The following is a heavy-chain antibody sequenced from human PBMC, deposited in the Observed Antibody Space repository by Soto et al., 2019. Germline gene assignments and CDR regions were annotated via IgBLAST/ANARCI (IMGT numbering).Heavy chain of an antibody. CDR1: GYTFTGYY. CDR3: ARDLVGCSGGSCYFTTKSLHY. V-gene: IGHV1-2*02. D-gene: IGHD2-15*01. J-gene: IGHJ4*02. Sequence: QVQLVQSGAEVKKPGASVKVSCKASGYTFTGYYMHWVRQAPGQGLEWMGWINPKSGGTNYAQKFQGRVTMTRNGSISTAYMELSRLRSDDTAVYYCARDLVGCSGGSCYFTTKSLHYWGQGTLVTVSS. CDR2: INPKSGGT.